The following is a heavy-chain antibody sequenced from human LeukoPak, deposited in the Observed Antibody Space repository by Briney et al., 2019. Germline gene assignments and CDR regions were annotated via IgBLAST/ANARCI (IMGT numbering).Heavy chain of an antibody. D-gene: IGHD3-10*01. CDR3: VRDSVAMVRVLYYYMDV. CDR1: GFTFSSYR. V-gene: IGHV3-21*01. Sequence: GGSLRLSCAASGFTFSSYRMNWVRQAPGKGLEWVSSISSSSSYIYYADSVKGRFTISRDNAKNSLYLQMNSLRAEDTAVYYCVRDSVAMVRVLYYYMDVWGKGTTVTISS. J-gene: IGHJ6*03. CDR2: ISSSSSYI.